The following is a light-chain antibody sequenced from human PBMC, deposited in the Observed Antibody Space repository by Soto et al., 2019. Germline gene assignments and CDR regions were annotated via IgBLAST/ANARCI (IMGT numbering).Light chain of an antibody. CDR3: QQYGSSPRT. CDR2: GAS. J-gene: IGKJ5*01. CDR1: QSVRSND. V-gene: IGKV3-20*01. Sequence: VLTQSPGTLSLSPGERATLSCRASQSVRSNDLAWYQQKPGQAPRLLINGASSRATGIPVRFSGSGSGTDFTLTIRRLEPEDFAVYYCQQYGSSPRTFGQGTRLEIK.